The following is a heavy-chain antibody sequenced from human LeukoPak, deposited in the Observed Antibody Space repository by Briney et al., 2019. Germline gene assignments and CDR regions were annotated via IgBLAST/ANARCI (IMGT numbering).Heavy chain of an antibody. CDR2: IYYSGST. CDR3: ARDDEGIALG. J-gene: IGHJ4*02. CDR1: GGSISSSSYY. V-gene: IGHV4-39*07. Sequence: PSETLSLTCTVSGGSISSSSYYWGWIRQPPGKGLEWIGSIYYSGSTYYNPSLKSRVTISVDTSKNQFSLKLSSVTAADTAVYYCARDDEGIALGWGQGTLVTVSS. D-gene: IGHD6-19*01.